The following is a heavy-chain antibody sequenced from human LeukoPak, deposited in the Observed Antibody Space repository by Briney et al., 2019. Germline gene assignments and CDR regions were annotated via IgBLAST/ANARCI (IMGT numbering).Heavy chain of an antibody. Sequence: PGGSLRLSCAASGFTFSSYSMNWVRQAPGKGLEWVSSISSSSSYIYYADSVKGRFTISRDNAKNSLYLQMNSLRAEDTAVYYCARDSAAVVRGDYWGRGTLVTVSS. CDR1: GFTFSSYS. CDR3: ARDSAAVVRGDY. D-gene: IGHD3-10*01. CDR2: ISSSSSYI. J-gene: IGHJ2*01. V-gene: IGHV3-21*01.